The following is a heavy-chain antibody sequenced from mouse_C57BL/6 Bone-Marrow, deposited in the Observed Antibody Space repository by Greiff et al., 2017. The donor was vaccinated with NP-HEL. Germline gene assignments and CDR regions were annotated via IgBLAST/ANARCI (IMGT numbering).Heavy chain of an antibody. D-gene: IGHD1-1*01. Sequence: QVQLQQPGAELVKPGASVKLSCKASGYTFTSYWMHWVKQRPGQGLEWIGMIHPTSGSTNYNEKFKSKATLTVDKSSSTAYMQLSSLTSEDSAVYYCASPLIPPLVAPGYWGQGTTLTVSS. CDR1: GYTFTSYW. CDR3: ASPLIPPLVAPGY. V-gene: IGHV1-64*01. J-gene: IGHJ2*01. CDR2: IHPTSGST.